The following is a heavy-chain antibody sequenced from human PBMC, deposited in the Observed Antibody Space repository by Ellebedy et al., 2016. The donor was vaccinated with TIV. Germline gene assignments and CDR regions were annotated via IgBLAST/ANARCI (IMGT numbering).Heavy chain of an antibody. CDR2: ISRDGTPI. CDR1: GFTFSRYC. V-gene: IGHV3-7*01. J-gene: IGHJ6*03. CDR3: ARVRLLLYYMDV. D-gene: IGHD3-10*01. Sequence: GESLKISCAGSGFTFSRYCMGWVRQAPGKGLEWVGIISRDGTPIYYVDSVRGRLTLSRDNAKNSLYLQMSSLRAEDTAVYYCARVRLLLYYMDVWGKGTTVTVSS.